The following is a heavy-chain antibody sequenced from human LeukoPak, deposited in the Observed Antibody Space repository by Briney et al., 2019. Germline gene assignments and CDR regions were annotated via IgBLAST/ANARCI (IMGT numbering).Heavy chain of an antibody. CDR1: GFTFNKYW. D-gene: IGHD5/OR15-5a*01. V-gene: IGHV3-74*01. J-gene: IGHJ5*02. Sequence: GGSLRHSCEACGFTFNKYWMHWVPQAPGKGLVWVSRSTGDGSDIAYADCVKRQFTVSIDDAANTIFLQMTSLRVEDTALYYCARDAYSTTSNWLDPGGEGTLVSVSS. CDR2: STGDGSDI. CDR3: ARDAYSTTSNWLDP.